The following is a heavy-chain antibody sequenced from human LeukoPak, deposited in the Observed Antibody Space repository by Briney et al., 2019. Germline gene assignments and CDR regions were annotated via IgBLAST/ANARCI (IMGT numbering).Heavy chain of an antibody. CDR3: ARDGSPSGSYSLFFDY. CDR2: ISSSGSTI. CDR1: GFTFSSYE. V-gene: IGHV3-48*03. J-gene: IGHJ4*02. D-gene: IGHD1-26*01. Sequence: GGSLRLSCAASGFTFSSYEMNWVRQAPGKGLEWVSYISSSGSTIYYADSMKGRFTISRDNAKNSLYLQMNSLRAEDTAVYYCARDGSPSGSYSLFFDYWGQGTLVTVSS.